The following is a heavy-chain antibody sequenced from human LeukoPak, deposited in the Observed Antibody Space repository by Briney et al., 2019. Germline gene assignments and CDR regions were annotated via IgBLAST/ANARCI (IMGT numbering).Heavy chain of an antibody. Sequence: GGSLRLSCAASGVTISDYTMHWVRQTPGKGLEWVSLISWDGGTTYYADSVRGRFAISRDGSKNSLYLQMKSLTTEDTAFYFCAKEYGAGSYYDFDDWGQGTLVTVSS. J-gene: IGHJ4*02. CDR2: ISWDGGTT. CDR3: AKEYGAGSYYDFDD. V-gene: IGHV3-43*01. CDR1: GVTISDYT. D-gene: IGHD3-10*01.